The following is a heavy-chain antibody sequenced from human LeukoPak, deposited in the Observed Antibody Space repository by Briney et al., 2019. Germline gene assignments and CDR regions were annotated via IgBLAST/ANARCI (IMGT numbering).Heavy chain of an antibody. V-gene: IGHV1-18*01. D-gene: IGHD6-13*01. J-gene: IGHJ3*02. Sequence: ASVKVSCKTSGYTFTNYGISWVRQAPGLGLEWMGWIIAYNGNTNYAQKVQGRVTMTTDTSTSTAYMELRSLRFDDTAVYYCARDQSVRLLQTSSTYFKHVFAIWGQGSMVTVSS. CDR1: GYTFTNYG. CDR3: ARDQSVRLLQTSSTYFKHVFAI. CDR2: IIAYNGNT.